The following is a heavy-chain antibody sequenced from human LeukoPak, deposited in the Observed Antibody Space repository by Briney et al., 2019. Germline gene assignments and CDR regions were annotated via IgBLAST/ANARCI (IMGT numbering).Heavy chain of an antibody. D-gene: IGHD3-10*01. Sequence: GGSLRLSCAASGFAFSTYAMSWVRQAPGKGLEWVSSINNGDGDTFFADSVKGRFTISRDDSRSMVYLQMNSLSAEDTAVYYCARSGLATCHYWGQGTLVTVSS. CDR2: INNGDGDT. J-gene: IGHJ4*02. CDR3: ARSGLATCHY. CDR1: GFAFSTYA. V-gene: IGHV3-23*01.